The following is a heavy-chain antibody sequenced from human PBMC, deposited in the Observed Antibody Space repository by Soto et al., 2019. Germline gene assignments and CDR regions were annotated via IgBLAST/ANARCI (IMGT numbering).Heavy chain of an antibody. J-gene: IGHJ4*02. D-gene: IGHD5-12*01. CDR3: ARDPSGYVYDY. CDR2: IWYGGSNK. CDR1: GFTFSSYG. Sequence: QVQLVESGGGVVQPGRSLRLSCAASGFTFSSYGMHWVRQAPGKGLEWVAVIWYGGSNKYYADSVKGRFTISRDNSKNTLYLQMNSLRAEDTAVYYCARDPSGYVYDYWGQGTLVTVSS. V-gene: IGHV3-33*01.